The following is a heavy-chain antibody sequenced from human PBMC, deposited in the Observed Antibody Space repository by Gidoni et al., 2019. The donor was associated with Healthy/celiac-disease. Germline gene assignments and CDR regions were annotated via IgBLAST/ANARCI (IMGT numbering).Heavy chain of an antibody. J-gene: IGHJ4*02. Sequence: GFTFSSYGMHWVRQAPGKGLEWVAVISYDGSNKYYADSVKGRFTISRDNSKNTLYLQMNSLRAEDTAVYYCAKDWGRYCSGGSCYPFDYWGQGTLVTVSS. CDR2: ISYDGSNK. CDR3: AKDWGRYCSGGSCYPFDY. V-gene: IGHV3-30*18. CDR1: GFTFSSYG. D-gene: IGHD2-15*01.